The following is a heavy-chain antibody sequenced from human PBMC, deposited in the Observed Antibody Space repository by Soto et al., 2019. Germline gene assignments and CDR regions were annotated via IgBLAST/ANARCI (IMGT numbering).Heavy chain of an antibody. D-gene: IGHD3-10*01. CDR2: INPSGGST. J-gene: IGHJ4*02. V-gene: IGHV1-46*01. Sequence: ASVKVSCKASGYTFTSYYMHWVRQAPGQGLEWMGIINPSGGSTSYAQKFQGRVTMTRDTSTSTVYMELSSLRSEDTAVYYCARDPTLMDYGSGSYYSYFDYWGQGTLVTVSS. CDR3: ARDPTLMDYGSGSYYSYFDY. CDR1: GYTFTSYY.